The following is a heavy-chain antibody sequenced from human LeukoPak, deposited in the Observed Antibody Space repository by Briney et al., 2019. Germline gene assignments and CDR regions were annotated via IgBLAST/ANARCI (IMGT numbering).Heavy chain of an antibody. V-gene: IGHV1-69*05. CDR3: ARDREVQYYYDSSGYYYRYFQH. D-gene: IGHD3-22*01. J-gene: IGHJ1*01. CDR1: GGTFSSYT. Sequence: ASVKVSCKASGGTFSSYTISWVRQAPGQGLEWMGGIIPIFGTANYAQKFQGRVTITTDESTSTAYMELSSLRSEDTAVYYCARDREVQYYYDSSGYYYRYFQHWGQGTLVTVSS. CDR2: IIPIFGTA.